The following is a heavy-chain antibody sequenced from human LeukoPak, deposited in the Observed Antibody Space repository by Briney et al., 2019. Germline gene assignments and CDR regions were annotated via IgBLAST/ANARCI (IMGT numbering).Heavy chain of an antibody. D-gene: IGHD5-18*01. Sequence: SQTLSLTCAISGDSVSSNSAAWNWIRQSPSRGLEWLGRTYYRSKWYNDYAVSVKSRITINPDTSKNQFSLQLNSVTPEDTAVYYCARALSIRGYSYGLPYYYYYMDVWGKGTTVTISS. CDR2: TYYRSKWYN. CDR1: GDSVSSNSAA. V-gene: IGHV6-1*01. J-gene: IGHJ6*03. CDR3: ARALSIRGYSYGLPYYYYYMDV.